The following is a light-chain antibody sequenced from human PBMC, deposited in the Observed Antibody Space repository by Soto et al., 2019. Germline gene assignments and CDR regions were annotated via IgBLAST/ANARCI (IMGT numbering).Light chain of an antibody. Sequence: QSALTKPASVSGSPGQSITISCTGTSSDVGSYNLVSWYQQHPGKAPKLMIYEGSKRPSGVSNRFSGSKSGNTASLTISGLHAEDEADYYCCSNSGSSTYVFGTGTKVTVL. V-gene: IGLV2-23*01. CDR1: SSDVGSYNL. J-gene: IGLJ1*01. CDR2: EGS. CDR3: CSNSGSSTYV.